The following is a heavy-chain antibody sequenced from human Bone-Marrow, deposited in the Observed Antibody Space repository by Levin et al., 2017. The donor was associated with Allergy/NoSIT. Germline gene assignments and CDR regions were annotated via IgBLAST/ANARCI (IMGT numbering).Heavy chain of an antibody. Sequence: MSLTCAISGDSVSSLDAAWNWIRFSPSRGLSFLFLPSFFFPFSPSSSQSLKSRLTITPDSSQNLVSLQLESVTADDAAVYFCAKVRRRRPPNYYYGLDAWGQGITVTVSS. CDR2: PSFFFPFSP. D-gene: IGHD6-25*01. J-gene: IGHJ6*02. CDR1: GDSVSSLDAA. CDR3: AKVRRRRPPNYYYGLDA. V-gene: IGHV6-1*01.